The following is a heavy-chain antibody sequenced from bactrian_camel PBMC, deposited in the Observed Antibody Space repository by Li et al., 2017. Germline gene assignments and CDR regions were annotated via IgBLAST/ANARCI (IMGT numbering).Heavy chain of an antibody. CDR3: AADQFAFGLSAQYRY. J-gene: IGHJ4*01. V-gene: IGHV3S40*01. D-gene: IGHD2*01. CDR1: GFTFSIYR. CDR2: INSGGGPT. Sequence: DVQLVESGGDLVQPGGSLRLSCAASGFTFSIYRMTWVRQAPGKGLEWVSRINSGGGPTWYADSVRGRFTISRDSAKNTLYLQMDNLKPEDTAIYYCAADQFAFGLSAQYRYWGQGTQVTVS.